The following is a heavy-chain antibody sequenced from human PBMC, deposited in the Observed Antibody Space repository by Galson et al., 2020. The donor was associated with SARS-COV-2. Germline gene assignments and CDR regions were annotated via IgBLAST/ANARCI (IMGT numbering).Heavy chain of an antibody. CDR1: GFTFSNSW. D-gene: IGHD6-13*01. CDR2: IKQDGSET. J-gene: IGHJ4*02. Sequence: GESLKISCAASGFTFSNSWMTWVRQAPGKGLEWVANIKQDGSETYYVDSVKGRFTISRDNAKNSLILQMNSLRGEDTAVYYCARGGSTSSWYWRDWGQGTLCTVSS. CDR3: ARGGSTSSWYWRD. V-gene: IGHV3-7*01.